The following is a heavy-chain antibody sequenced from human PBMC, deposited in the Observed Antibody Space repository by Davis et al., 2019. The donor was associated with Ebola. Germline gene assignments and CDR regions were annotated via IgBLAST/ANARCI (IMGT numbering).Heavy chain of an antibody. D-gene: IGHD2/OR15-2a*01. V-gene: IGHV4-31*03. CDR2: IHYIGST. J-gene: IGHJ5*01. Sequence: LRLSCIVSGDSISSGGHYWSWVRQHPGKGLEWIGYIHYIGSTSYNPSLSSRVAMSVDSSKNQFSLKISSVTAADTAIYYCARTTKTNIEASGRGYNSFNSWGQGVLVSVSS. CDR1: GDSISSGGHY. CDR3: ARTTKTNIEASGRGYNSFNS.